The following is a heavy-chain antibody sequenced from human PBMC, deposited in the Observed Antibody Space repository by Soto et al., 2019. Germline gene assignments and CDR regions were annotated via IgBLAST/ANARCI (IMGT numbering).Heavy chain of an antibody. D-gene: IGHD6-19*01. V-gene: IGHV1-24*01. J-gene: IGHJ4*02. CDR1: GYTLTELS. Sequence: ASVKVSCKVSGYTLTELSMHWVRQAPGKGLEWMGGFDPEDGETIYAQKFQGRVAMTEDTSTDTVYMELSSLRSEDTAVYYCATEGIAVAGTRQGEFDYWGQGTLVTVSS. CDR3: ATEGIAVAGTRQGEFDY. CDR2: FDPEDGET.